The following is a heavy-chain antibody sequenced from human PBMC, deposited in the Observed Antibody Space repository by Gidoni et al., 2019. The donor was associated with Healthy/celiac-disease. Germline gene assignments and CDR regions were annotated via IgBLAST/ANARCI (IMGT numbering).Heavy chain of an antibody. CDR3: ARRVKYYYGSGSYLDYFDY. CDR1: GYTFTSYA. V-gene: IGHV1-3*01. Sequence: QVQLVQSGAEVKKPGASVKVSCKASGYTFTSYAMHWVRQAPGQRLEWMGWINAGNGNTKYSQKFQGRVTITRDTSASTAYMELSSLRSEDTAVYYCARRVKYYYGSGSYLDYFDYWGQGTLVTVSS. D-gene: IGHD3-10*01. J-gene: IGHJ4*02. CDR2: INAGNGNT.